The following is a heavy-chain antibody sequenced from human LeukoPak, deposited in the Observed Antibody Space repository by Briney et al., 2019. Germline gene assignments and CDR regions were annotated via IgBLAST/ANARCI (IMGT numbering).Heavy chain of an antibody. D-gene: IGHD2-8*02. J-gene: IGHJ6*03. CDR2: IWSDGNNR. V-gene: IGHV3-30*02. Sequence: GGSLRLSCAASGFTFRNYGMHWVRQATGKGLEWVSFIWSDGNNRFYADSVKGRFTISRDNSKNMLYLQVDSLRPEDTAVYYCAKDPGASVSGFYMDVWGKGTTVIVSS. CDR3: AKDPGASVSGFYMDV. CDR1: GFTFRNYG.